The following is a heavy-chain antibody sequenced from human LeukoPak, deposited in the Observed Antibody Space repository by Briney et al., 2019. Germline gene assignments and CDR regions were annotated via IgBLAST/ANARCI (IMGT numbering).Heavy chain of an antibody. CDR1: GFTFSSYG. CDR2: ISYDGSNK. V-gene: IGHV3-30*18. J-gene: IGHJ3*01. Sequence: GGSLRLSCAASGFTFSSYGMHWVRQAPGKGLEWVAVISYDGSNKYYADSVKGRFTISRDNSRNTLYLQMSSLRAEDTAVYYCAKVYRDNGDYFAFNVWGQGSMVTVSS. CDR3: AKVYRDNGDYFAFNV. D-gene: IGHD4-17*01.